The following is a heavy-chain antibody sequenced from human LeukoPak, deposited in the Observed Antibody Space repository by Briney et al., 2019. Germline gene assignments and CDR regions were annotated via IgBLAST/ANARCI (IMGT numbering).Heavy chain of an antibody. D-gene: IGHD1-26*01. CDR1: GFTFSSYS. V-gene: IGHV3-48*01. J-gene: IGHJ4*02. Sequence: GGSLRLSCAASGFTFSSYSMNWVRQAPGKGLEWVSYISSSSSTIYYADPVKGRFTISRDNAKNSLYLQMNSLRAEDTAVYYCARLGGEPDYWGQGTLVTVSS. CDR2: ISSSSSTI. CDR3: ARLGGEPDY.